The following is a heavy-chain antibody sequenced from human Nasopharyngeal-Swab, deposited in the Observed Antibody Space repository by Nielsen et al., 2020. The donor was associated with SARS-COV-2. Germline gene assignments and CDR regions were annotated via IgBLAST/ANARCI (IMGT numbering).Heavy chain of an antibody. CDR2: IYYSGST. V-gene: IGHV4-39*01. D-gene: IGHD2-21*02. Sequence: SETLSLTCTVSGGSISSSSYYWGWIRQPPGKGLEWIGSIYYSGSTYYHPSLKSRVTISVDTSKNQFSLKLSSVTAADTAVYYCARHYCGGDCYSGWFDPWGQGTLVTVSS. J-gene: IGHJ5*02. CDR1: GGSISSSSYY. CDR3: ARHYCGGDCYSGWFDP.